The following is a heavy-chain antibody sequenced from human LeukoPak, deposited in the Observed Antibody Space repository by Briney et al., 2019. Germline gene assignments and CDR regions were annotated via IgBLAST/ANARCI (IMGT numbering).Heavy chain of an antibody. CDR1: GVSIRTSTYY. Sequence: SETLSLTCNVSGVSIRTSTYYWNWIRQSPGTGLEWIGCVSDTGTTKYNPSLKSRVTISVDTSKNHFSLILMSVTAADTAVYYCARGYYEPFQSWGQGTLVTVYS. J-gene: IGHJ4*02. V-gene: IGHV4-61*03. CDR3: ARGYYEPFQS. CDR2: VSDTGTT. D-gene: IGHD3-16*01.